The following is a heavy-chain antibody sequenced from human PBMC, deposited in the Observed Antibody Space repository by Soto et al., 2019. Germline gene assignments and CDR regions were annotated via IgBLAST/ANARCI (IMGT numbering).Heavy chain of an antibody. V-gene: IGHV4-30-4*01. CDR2: IHYSGSV. CDR3: VREDDGGDRDYYGLDV. CDR1: GGSISSDHYH. J-gene: IGHJ6*02. D-gene: IGHD2-21*02. Sequence: QVQLQESGPGLVRPSQTLTLTCNVSGGSISSDHYHWTWIRQPPGKGLEWIGYIHYSGSVHYNPSLQSRVTMSVDTSKNLFSLKLRSVTAADTAVYFCVREDDGGDRDYYGLDVWGQGTTVTVSS.